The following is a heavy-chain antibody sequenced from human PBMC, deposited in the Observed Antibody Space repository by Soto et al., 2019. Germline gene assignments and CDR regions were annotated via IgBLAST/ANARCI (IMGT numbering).Heavy chain of an antibody. J-gene: IGHJ6*03. CDR3: ARLRLEGVYYYYYYTDV. D-gene: IGHD3-16*01. V-gene: IGHV4-34*01. Sequence: PSETLSLTCAVYGGSFSGYYWSWIRQPPGKGLEWIGEINHSGSTNYNPSLKSRGTISVDTSKNQFSLKLSSVTAADTAVYYCARLRLEGVYYYYYYTDVWGKALTLT. CDR1: GGSFSGYY. CDR2: INHSGST.